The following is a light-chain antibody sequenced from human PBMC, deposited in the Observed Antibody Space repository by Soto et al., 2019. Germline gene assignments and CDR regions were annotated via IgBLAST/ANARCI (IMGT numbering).Light chain of an antibody. CDR2: DVS. CDR1: SSDVGGFNY. CDR3: SSYTISTPTYV. Sequence: QSALTQPASVSGSPGQSITIPCTGSSSDVGGFNYVSWHQQHPGKAPKLMIYDVSHRPSGVSSRFSGSKSGNTASLIISGLQAEDEADYYCSSYTISTPTYVFGTGTQLTVL. J-gene: IGLJ1*01. V-gene: IGLV2-14*01.